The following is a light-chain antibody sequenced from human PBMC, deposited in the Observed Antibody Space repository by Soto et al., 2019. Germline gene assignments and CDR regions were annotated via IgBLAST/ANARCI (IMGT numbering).Light chain of an antibody. Sequence: SYELTQPPSVSVSPGQTASITCSGDKLGDKYACWYQQKPGQSPVLDIYQDSKRPSGIPERFSGSNSGNTATLTISGTQAMDEADYYCQAWDSSTVVFGGGTKVTVL. CDR2: QDS. CDR3: QAWDSSTVV. CDR1: KLGDKY. V-gene: IGLV3-1*01. J-gene: IGLJ2*01.